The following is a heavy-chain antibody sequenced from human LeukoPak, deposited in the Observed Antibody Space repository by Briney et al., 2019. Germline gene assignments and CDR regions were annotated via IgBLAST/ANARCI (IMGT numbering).Heavy chain of an antibody. V-gene: IGHV3-48*01. Sequence: GGSLRLSCAASGFAFSSYSMNWVRQAPGKGLEWVSYISSSSSTIYYADSVKGRFTISRDNAKNSLYLQMNSLRAEDTAVYYCARGGVSSGWYIFDYWGQGTLVTVSS. D-gene: IGHD6-19*01. CDR3: ARGGVSSGWYIFDY. J-gene: IGHJ4*02. CDR1: GFAFSSYS. CDR2: ISSSSSTI.